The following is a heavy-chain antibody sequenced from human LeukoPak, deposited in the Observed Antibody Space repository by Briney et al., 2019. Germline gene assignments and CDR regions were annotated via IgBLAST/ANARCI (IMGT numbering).Heavy chain of an antibody. CDR2: ISYDGSNK. CDR1: GFTFSSYA. Sequence: GGSLRLSCAASGFTFSSYAMHWVRQAPGKGLEWVAVISYDGSNKYYADSVKGRFTISRDNSKNTLYLQMNSLRAEDTAVYYCAKGQIAFDWLGPTDYWGQGTLVTVSS. V-gene: IGHV3-30-3*01. D-gene: IGHD3-9*01. J-gene: IGHJ4*02. CDR3: AKGQIAFDWLGPTDY.